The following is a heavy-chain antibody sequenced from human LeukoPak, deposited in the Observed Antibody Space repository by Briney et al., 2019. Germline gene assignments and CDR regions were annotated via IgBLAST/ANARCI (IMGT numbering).Heavy chain of an antibody. CDR1: GYTFTGYY. J-gene: IGHJ4*02. CDR3: ARDPHLTYYYDSSGPFDY. D-gene: IGHD3-22*01. CDR2: INPNSGGT. Sequence: GASVKVPCKAPGYTFTGYYMHWVRQAPGQGLEWMGRINPNSGGTNYAQKFQGRVTMTRDTSISTAYMELSRLRSDDTAVYYCARDPHLTYYYDSSGPFDYWGQGTLVTVSS. V-gene: IGHV1-2*06.